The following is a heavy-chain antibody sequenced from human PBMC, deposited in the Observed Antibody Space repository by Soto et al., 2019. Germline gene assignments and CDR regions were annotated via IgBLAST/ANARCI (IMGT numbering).Heavy chain of an antibody. Sequence: AGGSLRLSCAGSGFTFSNHWMNWVPQAPGKGLEWVANIKADGSEKYYVDSVKGRFTISRDNAKNSLYLQMNSLRAEDTAVYYCARARGFDSWGQGTLVTVSS. CDR3: ARARGFDS. J-gene: IGHJ5*01. V-gene: IGHV3-7*03. CDR2: IKADGSEK. CDR1: GFTFSNHW.